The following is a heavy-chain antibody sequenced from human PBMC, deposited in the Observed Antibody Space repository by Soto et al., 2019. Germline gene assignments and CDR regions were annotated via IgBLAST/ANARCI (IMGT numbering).Heavy chain of an antibody. CDR2: ISAYNGNT. Sequence: QVQLVQSGAEVKKPGASVKVSCKASGYTFTSYGISWVRQAPGQGLEWMGWISAYNGNTNYAQKLQGRVTMTTDTSTSTAYMELRSLISDDTAVYYCARDMTIFGVVSGWFDPWGQGTLVTVSS. J-gene: IGHJ5*02. CDR1: GYTFTSYG. V-gene: IGHV1-18*01. CDR3: ARDMTIFGVVSGWFDP. D-gene: IGHD3-3*01.